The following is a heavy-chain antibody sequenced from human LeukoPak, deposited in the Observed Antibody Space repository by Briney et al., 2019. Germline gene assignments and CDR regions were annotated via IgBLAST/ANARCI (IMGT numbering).Heavy chain of an antibody. CDR3: ARGPLGTAARPA. CDR2: IYYGGNT. CDR1: GGSLSGYC. Sequence: SETLSLTCALSGGSLSGYCWNWIRQSAEKGLEWIGEIYYGGNTNYTPSLKSRVILSIHPSKNQSSLELRSLPAAATGVYYCARGPLGTAARPAWGQGTLVTVSS. D-gene: IGHD6-6*01. J-gene: IGHJ5*02. V-gene: IGHV4-34*01.